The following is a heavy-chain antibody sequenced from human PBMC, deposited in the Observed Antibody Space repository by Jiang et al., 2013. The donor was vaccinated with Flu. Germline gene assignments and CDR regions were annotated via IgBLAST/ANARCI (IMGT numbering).Heavy chain of an antibody. V-gene: IGHV1-69*04. J-gene: IGHJ4*02. D-gene: IGHD2-21*02. CDR2: IIPMNGRK. CDR1: GGTLGSFG. CDR3: AHNHSAEVTGLES. Sequence: SGAEVKVSCRASGGTLGSFGVTWVRQAPGQGLEWMGRIIPMNGRKEFAQKFQGRVTLTADMSTNTVYMELDGLTSADSAFYFCAHNHSAEVTGLESWGQGALLSVS.